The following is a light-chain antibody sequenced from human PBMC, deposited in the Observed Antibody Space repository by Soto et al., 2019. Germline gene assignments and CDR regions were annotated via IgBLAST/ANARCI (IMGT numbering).Light chain of an antibody. Sequence: QSALTQPASVSGSPGQSITHSCTGTSSDVGGYNYVSWYQQHPGKAPKLMIYEVSNRPSGVSNRFSGSKSGNTASLTISGLQAEDEADYYCSSYTSSSTLVFGGVTKLTVL. J-gene: IGLJ2*01. V-gene: IGLV2-14*01. CDR3: SSYTSSSTLV. CDR2: EVS. CDR1: SSDVGGYNY.